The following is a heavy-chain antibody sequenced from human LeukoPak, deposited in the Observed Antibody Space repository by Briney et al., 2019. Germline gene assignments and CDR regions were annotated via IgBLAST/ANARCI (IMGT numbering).Heavy chain of an antibody. J-gene: IGHJ4*02. D-gene: IGHD3-16*01. Sequence: SETLSLTCTVSGGSISSYYWSWIRQPPGKGLEWIGHSGNSDYKPSLKSRITISTDTSNNHFSLNLVSVTAADTAVYYCATYYVGVGGRGYWGPGTLVTVSS. CDR2: HSGNS. V-gene: IGHV4-59*01. CDR3: ATYYVGVGGRGY. CDR1: GGSISSYY.